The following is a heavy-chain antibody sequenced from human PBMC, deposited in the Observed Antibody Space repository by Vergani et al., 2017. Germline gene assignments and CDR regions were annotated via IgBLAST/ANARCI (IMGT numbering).Heavy chain of an antibody. CDR1: GYSFTSYW. Sequence: EVQLVQSGAEVKKPGESLRISCKGSGYSFTSYWISWVRQMPGKGLEWMGRIDPSDSYTNYSPSFQGHVTISADKSISTAYLQWSSLKDSDTAMYYCARVGWSYYDSSGYYYAPGGWFDPWGQGTLVTVSS. CDR3: ARVGWSYYDSSGYYYAPGGWFDP. J-gene: IGHJ5*02. CDR2: IDPSDSYT. V-gene: IGHV5-10-1*03. D-gene: IGHD3-22*01.